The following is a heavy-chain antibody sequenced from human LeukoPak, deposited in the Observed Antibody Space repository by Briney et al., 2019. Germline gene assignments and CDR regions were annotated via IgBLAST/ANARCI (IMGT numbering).Heavy chain of an antibody. Sequence: GASVKVSCKASGYTFTSYGISWVRQAPGQGLEWMGWISAYNGNTNYAQKLQGRVTMTTDSSTSTAYMELRSLRSDDTAVYYCASWRDGYNSADYWGQGTLVTVSS. J-gene: IGHJ4*02. V-gene: IGHV1-18*01. CDR2: ISAYNGNT. CDR1: GYTFTSYG. CDR3: ASWRDGYNSADY. D-gene: IGHD5-24*01.